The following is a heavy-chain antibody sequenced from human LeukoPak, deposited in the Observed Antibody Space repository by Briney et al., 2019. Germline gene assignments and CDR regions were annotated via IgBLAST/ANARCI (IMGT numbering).Heavy chain of an antibody. V-gene: IGHV4-39*01. Sequence: SETLSLTCTVSGGSISSSSYYWGWIRQPPGKGLEWIGSIYYSGSTCYNPSLKSRVTISVDTSKNQFSLKLSSVTAADTAVYYCARVPYGYCSSTSCFYYYYMDVWGKGTTVTVSS. D-gene: IGHD2-2*01. CDR1: GGSISSSSYY. CDR2: IYYSGST. CDR3: ARVPYGYCSSTSCFYYYYMDV. J-gene: IGHJ6*03.